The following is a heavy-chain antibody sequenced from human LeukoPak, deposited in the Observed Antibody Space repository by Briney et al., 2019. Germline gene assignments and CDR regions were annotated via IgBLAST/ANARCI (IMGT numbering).Heavy chain of an antibody. CDR3: AKLGINYYYMDV. D-gene: IGHD7-27*01. V-gene: IGHV3-30*02. CDR1: RFTFSSYG. CDR2: IRYDGNDK. Sequence: GGSLRLSCAASRFTFSSYGMHWVRQAPGKGLEWVAFIRYDGNDKYFADSVKGRFTVSRDNSKNTLYLQMNNLRAEDTAVYYCAKLGINYYYMDVWGKGTTVTISS. J-gene: IGHJ6*03.